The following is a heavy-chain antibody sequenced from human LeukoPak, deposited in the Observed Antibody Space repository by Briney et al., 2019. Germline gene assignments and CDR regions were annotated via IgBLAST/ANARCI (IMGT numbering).Heavy chain of an antibody. CDR1: GFTFSSYS. CDR3: ARGIDDYVWGSYRYRLDY. V-gene: IGHV3-48*01. CDR2: ISSSSSTI. J-gene: IGHJ4*02. Sequence: GGSLRLSCAASGFTFSSYSMNWVRQAPGKGLEWVSYISSSSSTIHYADSVKGRFTISRDNAKNSLYLQMHSLRAEDTALYYCARGIDDYVWGSYRYRLDYWGQGTLVTVSS. D-gene: IGHD3-16*02.